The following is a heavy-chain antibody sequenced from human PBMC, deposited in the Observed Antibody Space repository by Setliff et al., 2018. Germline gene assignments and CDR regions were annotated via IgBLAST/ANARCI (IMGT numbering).Heavy chain of an antibody. CDR2: ISATSANI. J-gene: IGHJ6*03. D-gene: IGHD6-19*01. CDR1: GFNFNRYA. V-gene: IGHV3-48*01. CDR3: ASDPSYGSSLYYYMDV. Sequence: LRLSCAASGFNFNRYAMNWVRQTPGKGLEWVSYISATSANIQYADSVRGRFTVSRDNARNSLYLQMNILRGDDTAVYYCASDPSYGSSLYYYMDVWGKGTTVTVSS.